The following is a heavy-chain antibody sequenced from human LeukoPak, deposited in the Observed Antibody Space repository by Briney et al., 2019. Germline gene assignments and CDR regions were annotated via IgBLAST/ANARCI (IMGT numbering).Heavy chain of an antibody. V-gene: IGHV3-11*01. Sequence: GGSLRLSCAASGFTFRDYFMSWIRQAPGKGLEWVAYTNTAGNTIYYADSMKGRFTISRDNAKNSLYLQMNTLRAEDTAVYDCARATYDSSAVDAFDIWGQGT. D-gene: IGHD3-22*01. CDR1: GFTFRDYF. CDR3: ARATYDSSAVDAFDI. CDR2: TNTAGNTI. J-gene: IGHJ3*02.